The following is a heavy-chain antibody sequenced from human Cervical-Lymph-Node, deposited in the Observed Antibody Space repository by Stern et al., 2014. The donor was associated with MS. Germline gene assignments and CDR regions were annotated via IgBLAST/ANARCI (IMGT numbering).Heavy chain of an antibody. CDR2: ISINSPHT. CDR1: GFTFSHYS. Sequence: EMQLVESGGGLVKPGESLRLSCDASGFTFSHYSINWVRQAPGKGLEWISSISINSPHTYYADSVEGRFTISRDSAKDSVSLHMVSLRAEDTAVYYCARARVGDYARSPHLDSWGQGTLVTVSS. V-gene: IGHV3-21*01. J-gene: IGHJ4*02. CDR3: ARARVGDYARSPHLDS. D-gene: IGHD4-17*01.